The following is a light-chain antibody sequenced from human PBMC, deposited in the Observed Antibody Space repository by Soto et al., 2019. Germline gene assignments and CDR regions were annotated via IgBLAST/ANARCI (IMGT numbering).Light chain of an antibody. CDR2: GAS. J-gene: IGKJ1*01. Sequence: EIVLTQSPGTLSLSPGERATLSCRASQSVSSSYLAWYQQKPGPAPRLLIYGASSRATGIPDRFSGSGAGTDFTLTISRLEPEDFAVYYCQQYGSSLLTFGQGTKVEIK. CDR1: QSVSSSY. CDR3: QQYGSSLLT. V-gene: IGKV3-20*01.